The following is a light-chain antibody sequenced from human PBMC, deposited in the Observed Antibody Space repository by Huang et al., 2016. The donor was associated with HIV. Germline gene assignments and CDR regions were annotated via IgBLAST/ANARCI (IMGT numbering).Light chain of an antibody. Sequence: DIQMTQSPSSVSASVGDRVTITCRASQDIGYWLAWYQQKPGLAPKLLIYAATSLQSGVPARFSGSGSGTDFTLTISRLQPVDFATYFCQQANTFPLTFAGGTKVEIK. J-gene: IGKJ4*01. V-gene: IGKV1-12*01. CDR2: AAT. CDR1: QDIGYW. CDR3: QQANTFPLT.